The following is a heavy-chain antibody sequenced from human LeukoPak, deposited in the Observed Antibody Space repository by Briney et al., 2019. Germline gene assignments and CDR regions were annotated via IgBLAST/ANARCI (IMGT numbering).Heavy chain of an antibody. D-gene: IGHD3-3*01. CDR3: ARDTQYYDFWSGYYLTPTNYYYYMDV. Sequence: SVKVSCKASGGTFSSYAISWVRQAPGQGLEWMGGIIPVFGTANYAQKFQGRVTITTDESTSTAYMELSSLRSEDTAVYYCARDTQYYDFWSGYYLTPTNYYYYMDVWGKGTTVTVSS. CDR2: IIPVFGTA. V-gene: IGHV1-69*05. CDR1: GGTFSSYA. J-gene: IGHJ6*03.